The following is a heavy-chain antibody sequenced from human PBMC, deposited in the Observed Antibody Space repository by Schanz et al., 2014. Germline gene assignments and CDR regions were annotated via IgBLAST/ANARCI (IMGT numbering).Heavy chain of an antibody. Sequence: QLMQSVAEVQQPEDSVKVSCKASGYTFTTYAMSWVRQAPGQGLEWVGWISVYTGNTKYGQKVQGRVTMTADTSTNTAYMELRSLRSDDTAVYYCAKAEYDILTDSYSRLDPWGQGTLVTVSS. CDR3: AKAEYDILTDSYSRLDP. CDR2: ISVYTGNT. J-gene: IGHJ5*02. D-gene: IGHD3-9*01. CDR1: GYTFTTYA. V-gene: IGHV1-18*01.